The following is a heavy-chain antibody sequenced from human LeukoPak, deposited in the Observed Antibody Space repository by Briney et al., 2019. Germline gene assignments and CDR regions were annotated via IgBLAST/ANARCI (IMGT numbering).Heavy chain of an antibody. Sequence: SETLSLTCAVSGGSISGYYWMWVRQPPGKGLEWIGYVHYTGGTRYNPSLKSRVTISVDTSQNQFSLKLSAVTAADTAVYYCAREIPAAGHFDYWGRGFLVTVSS. D-gene: IGHD6-13*01. CDR1: GGSISGYY. J-gene: IGHJ4*02. CDR3: AREIPAAGHFDY. V-gene: IGHV4-59*01. CDR2: VHYTGGT.